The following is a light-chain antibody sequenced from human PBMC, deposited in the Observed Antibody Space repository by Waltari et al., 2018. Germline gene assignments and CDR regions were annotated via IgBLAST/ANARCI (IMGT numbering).Light chain of an antibody. CDR1: QTSGRA. CDR3: QQRFSWLWT. V-gene: IGKV3-11*01. CDR2: DVA. Sequence: EFVLTQSPPTLSLSPGETATLSSRASQTSGRALAWYQQRPGQAPRLLIYDVATRATGIPARFSGSGSGADFTLTISSLEPEDSAVYYCQQRFSWLWTFGQGTNVQVK. J-gene: IGKJ1*01.